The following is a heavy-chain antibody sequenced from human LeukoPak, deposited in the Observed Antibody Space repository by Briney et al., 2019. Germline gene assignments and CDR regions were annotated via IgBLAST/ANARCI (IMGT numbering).Heavy chain of an antibody. CDR1: GFTFSSYW. V-gene: IGHV3-7*01. D-gene: IGHD5-18*01. CDR3: ARDSFFGYSYDHPFDY. Sequence: PGGSLRLSCAGSGFTFSSYWMSWVRQAPGKGLEWVANIKQDGSEKYYVDSVKGRFTISRDNAKKSLYLQMNSLRAEDTAVYYCARDSFFGYSYDHPFDYWGQGTLVTVSS. J-gene: IGHJ4*02. CDR2: IKQDGSEK.